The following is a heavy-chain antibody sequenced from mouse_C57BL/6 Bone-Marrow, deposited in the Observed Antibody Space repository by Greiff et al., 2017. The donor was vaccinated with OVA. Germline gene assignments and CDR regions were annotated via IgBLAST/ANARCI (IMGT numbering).Heavy chain of an antibody. J-gene: IGHJ1*03. CDR3: TKGYFDV. Sequence: VQLQQSGTELARPGASVKMSCKTSGYTFTSYWMHWVKQRPGQGLEWIGAIYPGNSDTSYNQKFKGKATLTVVPSASTAYMELSSLTYEDSAVXYCTKGYFDVWGTGTTVTVSS. CDR1: GYTFTSYW. CDR2: IYPGNSDT. V-gene: IGHV1-5*01.